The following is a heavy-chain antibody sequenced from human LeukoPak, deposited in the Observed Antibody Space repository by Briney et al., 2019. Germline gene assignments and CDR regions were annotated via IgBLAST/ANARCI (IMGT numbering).Heavy chain of an antibody. V-gene: IGHV1-69*13. Sequence: APVKVSCKASGGTFSSYAISWVRQAPGQGLEWMGGIIPIFGTANYAQKFQGRVTITADESTSTAYMELSSLRSEDTAVYYCARGLADYYDSSGYYCDYWGQGTLVTVSS. CDR2: IIPIFGTA. J-gene: IGHJ4*02. D-gene: IGHD3-22*01. CDR3: ARGLADYYDSSGYYCDY. CDR1: GGTFSSYA.